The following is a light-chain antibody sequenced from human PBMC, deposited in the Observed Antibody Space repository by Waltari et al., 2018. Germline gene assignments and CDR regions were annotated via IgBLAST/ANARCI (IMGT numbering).Light chain of an antibody. CDR3: AAWDDGLNGWV. V-gene: IGLV1-44*01. CDR1: TTNIRRNT. J-gene: IGLJ3*02. Sequence: QSVLSHPPSASGSPGQRVTISSSGSTTNIRRNTLNLYQQIPGTPPQLIIYTNSQRPSGVPDRFSGSKSGTSGFLAISGLQSEDEADYYCAAWDDGLNGWVFGGRTRVSVL. CDR2: TNS.